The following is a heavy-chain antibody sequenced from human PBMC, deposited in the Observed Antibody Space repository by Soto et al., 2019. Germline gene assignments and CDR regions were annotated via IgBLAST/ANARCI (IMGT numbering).Heavy chain of an antibody. Sequence: GGSLRLSFAASVFPFSSYSMSWVRQAPGKGLEWVSAISGSGGSTYYADSVKGRFTISRDNSKNTLYLQMNSLRAEDTAVYYCAKCDMGVQAAMLITNYYYYMDVWGKGTTVTVSS. CDR3: AKCDMGVQAAMLITNYYYYMDV. J-gene: IGHJ6*03. V-gene: IGHV3-23*01. CDR2: ISGSGGST. D-gene: IGHD2-2*01. CDR1: VFPFSSYS.